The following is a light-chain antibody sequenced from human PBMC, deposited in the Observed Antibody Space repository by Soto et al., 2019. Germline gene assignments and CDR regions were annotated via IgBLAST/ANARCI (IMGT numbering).Light chain of an antibody. V-gene: IGLV2-14*01. CDR1: SSDVGAYTS. J-gene: IGLJ1*01. CDR2: EVN. CDR3: SSYTSSTVV. Sequence: QSALTQPASVSGSPGQSITISCTGTSSDVGAYTSVSWYQHHPDKAPKVMIYEVNKRPSGVSLRFSGSKSGNTASLTISGLQAEDEADYYCSSYTSSTVVFGTGTKVTVL.